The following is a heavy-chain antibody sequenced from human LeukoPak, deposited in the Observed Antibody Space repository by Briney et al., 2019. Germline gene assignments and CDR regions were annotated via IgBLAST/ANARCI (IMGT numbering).Heavy chain of an antibody. Sequence: GASVKVSCKASGGTFSSYAISWVRQAPGQGLEWMGGIIPIFGTANYAQKFQGRVTITTDESTSTAYMELSSLRSEDTAVYYCARGYYGSGSYLDYYYYMDVWGKGTAVTVSS. CDR2: IIPIFGTA. CDR3: ARGYYGSGSYLDYYYYMDV. V-gene: IGHV1-69*05. J-gene: IGHJ6*03. CDR1: GGTFSSYA. D-gene: IGHD3-10*01.